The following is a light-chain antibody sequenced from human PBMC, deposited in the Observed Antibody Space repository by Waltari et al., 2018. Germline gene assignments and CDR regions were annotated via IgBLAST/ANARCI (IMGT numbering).Light chain of an antibody. V-gene: IGKV4-1*01. CDR2: WAS. CDR1: QSLLYNSNNKNY. Sequence: DIVMTQSPDSLAVSLGERASINCKSSQSLLYNSNNKNYLAWYQQKPGQPPKLLIYWASTRESGVTDRFGGSGSGTDFTLTISSLQVEDVAVYYCQQYSNSLITFGQGTRLEIK. J-gene: IGKJ5*01. CDR3: QQYSNSLIT.